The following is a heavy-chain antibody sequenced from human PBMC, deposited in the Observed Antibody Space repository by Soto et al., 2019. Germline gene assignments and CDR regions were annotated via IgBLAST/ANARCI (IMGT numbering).Heavy chain of an antibody. CDR3: ARAVAVAADFDY. CDR1: GYTFTGYA. V-gene: IGHV1-3*01. Sequence: ASVKVSCKASGYTFTGYAMHWVRQAPGQRLEWMGWINAGNGNTKYSQKFQGRVTITRDTSASTAYMELSSVRSEDTAVYYCARAVAVAADFDYWGQGTLVTVSS. J-gene: IGHJ4*02. CDR2: INAGNGNT. D-gene: IGHD6-19*01.